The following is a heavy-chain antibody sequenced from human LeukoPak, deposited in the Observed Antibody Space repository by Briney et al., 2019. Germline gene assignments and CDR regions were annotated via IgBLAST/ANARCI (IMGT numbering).Heavy chain of an antibody. D-gene: IGHD6-19*01. CDR3: AKDNWLPSSPAVAGLGD. V-gene: IGHV4-34*12. J-gene: IGHJ4*02. CDR1: GGSFSGYY. CDR2: IIHSGNT. Sequence: SETLSLTCVVYGGSFSGYYWSWIRQPPGKGLECIGEIIHSGNTNYNPSLKSRVTISVDTSKKQFSLKLNSVTAADTAVYYCAKDNWLPSSPAVAGLGDWNQGTLVTVSS.